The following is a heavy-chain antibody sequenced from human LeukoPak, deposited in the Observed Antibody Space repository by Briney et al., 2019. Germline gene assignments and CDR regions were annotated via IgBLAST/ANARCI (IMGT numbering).Heavy chain of an antibody. CDR3: ARRGRVAGTRVDY. Sequence: PGWSLRLSCAASGFTFSSYGMHWVRQAPGKGLEWVAVIWYDGSNKYYADSVKGRFTISRDNSKNTLYLQMNSLRAEDTAVYYCARRGRVAGTRVDYWGQGTLVTVSS. V-gene: IGHV3-33*01. CDR1: GFTFSSYG. CDR2: IWYDGSNK. J-gene: IGHJ4*02. D-gene: IGHD6-19*01.